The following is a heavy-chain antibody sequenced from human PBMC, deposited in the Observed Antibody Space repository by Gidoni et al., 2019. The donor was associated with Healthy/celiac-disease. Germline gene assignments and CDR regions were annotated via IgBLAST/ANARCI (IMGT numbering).Heavy chain of an antibody. Sequence: QLQLQESGPGLVKPSETLSLTCTVYGGSISSSSYYWGWIRQPPGKGLEWIGSIYYSGSTYYHPSLQSLVTISVDTSKNQFSLKLSSVTAADTAVYYCARRSSSSSWGAFDIWGQGTMVTVSS. D-gene: IGHD6-6*01. V-gene: IGHV4-39*01. CDR2: IYYSGST. J-gene: IGHJ3*02. CDR3: ARRSSSSSWGAFDI. CDR1: GGSISSSSYY.